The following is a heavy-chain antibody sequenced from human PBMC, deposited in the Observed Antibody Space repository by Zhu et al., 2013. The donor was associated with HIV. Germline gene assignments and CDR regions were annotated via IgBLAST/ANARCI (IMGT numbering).Heavy chain of an antibody. CDR3: ARGLRPDITMVVAD. D-gene: IGHD3-22*01. CDR1: GYTFTSYD. J-gene: IGHJ4*02. V-gene: IGHV1-8*01. Sequence: QVQLVQSGAEVKKPGASVKVSCKASGYTFTSYDINWVRQATGQGLEWMGWMNPNSGNTGYAQKFQGRVTMTRSTSISTAYMELSSLTSEDTAMYYCARGLRPDITMVVADWGQGTLVTVSS. CDR2: MNPNSGNT.